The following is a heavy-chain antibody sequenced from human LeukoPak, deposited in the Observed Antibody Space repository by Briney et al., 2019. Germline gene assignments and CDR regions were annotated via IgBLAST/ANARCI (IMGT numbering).Heavy chain of an antibody. V-gene: IGHV1-69*05. J-gene: IGHJ4*02. CDR2: VIPIFGTA. Sequence: GSSVKVSCKASGGTFSSYAISWVRQAPGQGLEWMGGVIPIFGTANYAQKFQGRVTITTDESTSTAYMELSSLRSEDTAVYYCARDSPIHYYDSSGYYSLDYWGQGTLVTVSS. D-gene: IGHD3-22*01. CDR3: ARDSPIHYYDSSGYYSLDY. CDR1: GGTFSSYA.